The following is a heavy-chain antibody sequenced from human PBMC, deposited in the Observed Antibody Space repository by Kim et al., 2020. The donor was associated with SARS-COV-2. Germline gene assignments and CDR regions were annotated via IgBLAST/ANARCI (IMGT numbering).Heavy chain of an antibody. CDR2: ISAYNGNT. CDR1: GYTFTSYG. Sequence: ASVKVSCKASGYTFTSYGISWVRQAPGQGLEWMGWISAYNGNTNYAQKLQGRVTMTTDTPTSTAYMELRSLRSDDTAVYYCAREVTLVRGVILHYYYGMDVWGQGTTVTVSS. V-gene: IGHV1-18*04. CDR3: AREVTLVRGVILHYYYGMDV. J-gene: IGHJ6*02. D-gene: IGHD3-10*01.